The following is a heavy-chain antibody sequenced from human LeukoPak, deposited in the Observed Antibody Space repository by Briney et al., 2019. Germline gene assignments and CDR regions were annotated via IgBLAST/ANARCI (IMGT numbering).Heavy chain of an antibody. V-gene: IGHV3-49*04. CDR1: GFTFGDYA. Sequence: PGGSLRLSCTASGFTFGDYAMCWVRQTPGEGLEWVGFIRSKAYGGTTEYAASVKGRFTISRDDSKSIAYLQMSSLKTEDTAVYYCTTARRIAVAGTFDYWGQGTLVTVSS. J-gene: IGHJ4*02. CDR3: TTARRIAVAGTFDY. CDR2: IRSKAYGGTT. D-gene: IGHD6-19*01.